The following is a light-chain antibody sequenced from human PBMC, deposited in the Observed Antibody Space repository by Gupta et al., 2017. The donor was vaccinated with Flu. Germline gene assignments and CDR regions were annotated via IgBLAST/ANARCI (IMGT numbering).Light chain of an antibody. CDR2: SNN. J-gene: IGLJ3*02. Sequence: ATPPTTGTSAKAGNQDYFPHQQQPEAAPKLRAYSNNNRPSGISARVSVSGSGNTGYPTMTGPQAEDEADYDCSAWDRSRSGWVFGGGTKLTVL. CDR3: SAWDRSRSGWV. V-gene: IGLV10-54*04. CDR1: SAKAGNQD.